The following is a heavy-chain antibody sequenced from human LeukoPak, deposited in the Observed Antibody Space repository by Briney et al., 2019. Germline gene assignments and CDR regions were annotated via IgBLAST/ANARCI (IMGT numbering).Heavy chain of an antibody. V-gene: IGHV3-23*01. CDR2: ISDTGGST. D-gene: IGHD5-18*01. Sequence: GGSLRLSCAASGFTFSSFAMSWVRQAPGKGLEWVSTISDTGGSTYYADSVKGRFTISRDSAKNSLYLQMNSLRAEDTAVYYCARDFTHTAVVIYYYGLDVWGQGTTATVSS. CDR1: GFTFSSFA. J-gene: IGHJ6*02. CDR3: ARDFTHTAVVIYYYGLDV.